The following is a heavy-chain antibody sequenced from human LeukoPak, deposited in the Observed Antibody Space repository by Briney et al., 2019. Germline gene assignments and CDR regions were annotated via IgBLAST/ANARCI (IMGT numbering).Heavy chain of an antibody. J-gene: IGHJ4*02. D-gene: IGHD6-19*01. Sequence: SGGSLRLSCAASGFTFSTYAMSWVRQAPGKGLEWVSAISGSGGSTYYADSVKGWFTISRDNSKNTLYLQMNSLRAEDTAVYYCAKDKAGYSSRTNDYWGQGTLVTISS. CDR2: ISGSGGST. V-gene: IGHV3-23*01. CDR3: AKDKAGYSSRTNDY. CDR1: GFTFSTYA.